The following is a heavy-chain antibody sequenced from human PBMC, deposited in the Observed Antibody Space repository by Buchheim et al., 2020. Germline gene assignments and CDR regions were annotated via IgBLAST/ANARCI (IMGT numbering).Heavy chain of an antibody. CDR3: ARSGGSSGYFDYFDY. Sequence: QVQLVESGGGVVQPGRSLRLSCAASGFTFSSYGMHWVRQAPGKGLEWVAVISYDGRNKYYADSVKGRFTISRDNSKNTLYLQMNSLRAEDTAVYYCARSGGSSGYFDYFDYWGQGTL. D-gene: IGHD3-22*01. CDR2: ISYDGRNK. J-gene: IGHJ4*02. V-gene: IGHV3-30*03. CDR1: GFTFSSYG.